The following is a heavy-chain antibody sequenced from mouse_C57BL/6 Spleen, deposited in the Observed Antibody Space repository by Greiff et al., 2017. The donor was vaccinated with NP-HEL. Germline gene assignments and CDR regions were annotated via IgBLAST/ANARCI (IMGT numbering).Heavy chain of an antibody. CDR3: ARGSYYAPRYYFDY. V-gene: IGHV2-2*01. CDR1: GFSLTSYG. CDR2: IWSGGST. J-gene: IGHJ2*01. D-gene: IGHD1-1*01. Sequence: QVQLQQSGPGLVQPSQSLSITCTVSGFSLTSYGVHWVRQSPGKGLEWLGVIWSGGSTDYNAAFISRLSISKDNSKSQVFFKMNSLQADDTAIYYCARGSYYAPRYYFDYWGQGTTLTVSS.